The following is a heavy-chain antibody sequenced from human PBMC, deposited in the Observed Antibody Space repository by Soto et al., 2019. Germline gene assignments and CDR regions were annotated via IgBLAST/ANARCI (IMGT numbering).Heavy chain of an antibody. J-gene: IGHJ6*02. D-gene: IGHD2-2*01. CDR3: ARVRYCISTSCYGGVSYSYRMAV. CDR1: GYTFTSYG. V-gene: IGHV1-18*01. Sequence: QVQLVQSGAEVKKPGASVKVSCKASGYTFTSYGISWVRQAPGQGLEWMGWISAYNGNTNYAQKLQGRVTMTTDTSPSPAYIALRSLRSDDPAVYYCARVRYCISTSCYGGVSYSYRMAVWGPGTTVTVSS. CDR2: ISAYNGNT.